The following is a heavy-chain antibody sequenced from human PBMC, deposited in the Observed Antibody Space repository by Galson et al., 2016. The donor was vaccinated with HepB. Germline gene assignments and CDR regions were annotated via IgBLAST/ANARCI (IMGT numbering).Heavy chain of an antibody. CDR2: ISFDGSSY. CDR1: GFTFSNHA. CDR3: VSEMKFYDYNWGKYRYTPSFDF. J-gene: IGHJ4*02. Sequence: SLRLSCAASGFTFSNHAMHWVRQTPGKGLKWVADISFDGSSYHFADSVQGRFTISRDNSKNTLYLQMNSLRDEDTALPYCVSEMKFYDYNWGKYRYTPSFDFWGQGTLVTVSS. V-gene: IGHV3-30*03. D-gene: IGHD3-16*02.